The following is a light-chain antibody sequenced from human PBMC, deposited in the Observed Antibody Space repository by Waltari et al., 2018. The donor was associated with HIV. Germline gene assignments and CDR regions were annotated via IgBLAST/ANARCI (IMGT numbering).Light chain of an antibody. J-gene: IGKJ2*03. CDR2: GAS. Sequence: EIVLTQSPGTLSLSPGERATLSCRASQSVSSSYLAWYQQKPGQAPRLLIYGASSMATGIPDRFSGSGSGTDFTLTISRLEPEDCAVYYCRQYGSSPLYSFGQGTKLEIK. V-gene: IGKV3-20*01. CDR1: QSVSSSY. CDR3: RQYGSSPLYS.